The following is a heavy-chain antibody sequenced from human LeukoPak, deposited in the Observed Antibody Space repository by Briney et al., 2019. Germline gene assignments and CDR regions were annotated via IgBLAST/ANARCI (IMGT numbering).Heavy chain of an antibody. D-gene: IGHD3-10*01. CDR2: ISAYNGNT. V-gene: IGHV1-18*04. CDR3: ARGPMVRGVIMAPYFDY. J-gene: IGHJ4*02. CDR1: GYTFPSYG. Sequence: ASVKVSCKASGYTFPSYGISWVRQAPGQGLEWMGWISAYNGNTNYAQKLQGRVTMTTDTSTSTAYMELRSLRSDDTAVYYCARGPMVRGVIMAPYFDYWGQGTLVTVSS.